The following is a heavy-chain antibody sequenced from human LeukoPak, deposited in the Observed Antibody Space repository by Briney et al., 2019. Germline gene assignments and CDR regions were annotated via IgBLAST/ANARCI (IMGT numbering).Heavy chain of an antibody. D-gene: IGHD6-19*01. Sequence: GGSLRLSCAASGFTFSSYAMSWVRQAPGKGLEWVSAISGSGGSTYYADSVKGRFTISRDNSKNTLYLQMNSLRAEDTALYYCAICIAVAGTYDHWGQGTLVTVSS. J-gene: IGHJ5*02. CDR3: AICIAVAGTYDH. CDR2: ISGSGGST. CDR1: GFTFSSYA. V-gene: IGHV3-23*01.